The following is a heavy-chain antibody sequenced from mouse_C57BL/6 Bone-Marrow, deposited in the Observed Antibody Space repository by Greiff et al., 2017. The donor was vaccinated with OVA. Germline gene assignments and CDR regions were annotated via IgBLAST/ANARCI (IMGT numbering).Heavy chain of an antibody. D-gene: IGHD2-5*01. CDR1: GYTFTSYG. CDR3: ARSRTIVNYFDY. CDR2: IYPRSGNT. V-gene: IGHV1-81*01. Sequence: VMLVESGAELARPGASVKLSCKASGYTFTSYGISWVKQRTGQGLEWIGEIYPRSGNTYYNEKFKGKATLTADKSSSTAYMELRSLTSEDSAVYFCARSRTIVNYFDYWGQGTTLTVSS. J-gene: IGHJ2*01.